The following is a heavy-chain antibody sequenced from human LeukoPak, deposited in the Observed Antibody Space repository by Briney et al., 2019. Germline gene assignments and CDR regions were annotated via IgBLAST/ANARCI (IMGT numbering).Heavy chain of an antibody. CDR1: GYTFTGYY. V-gene: IGHV1-2*02. Sequence: ASVKVSCKAAGYTFTGYYMHWGRQAPGQGLEWRGWINPNSGGTNYAEKFQGRVTMTRDTSISTDYMELSRLRSDDTAVYYCAREKWELLPTDYWGQGTLVTVSS. D-gene: IGHD1-26*01. J-gene: IGHJ4*02. CDR2: INPNSGGT. CDR3: AREKWELLPTDY.